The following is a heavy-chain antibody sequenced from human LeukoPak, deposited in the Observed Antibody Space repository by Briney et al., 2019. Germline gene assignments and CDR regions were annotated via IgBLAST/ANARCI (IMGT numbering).Heavy chain of an antibody. D-gene: IGHD3-16*02. Sequence: SETLSLTCTVSGGSISSRSYYWGWVRQSPGKGLEWLGSIDYSGNIYNHPAFRSRVTTSMDTSKDEFSLNLASVTAADTAVYYCVREVRGAWGSYRTFDPWGQGTLVTVSS. V-gene: IGHV4-39*07. CDR2: IDYSGNI. CDR1: GGSISSRSYY. CDR3: VREVRGAWGSYRTFDP. J-gene: IGHJ5*02.